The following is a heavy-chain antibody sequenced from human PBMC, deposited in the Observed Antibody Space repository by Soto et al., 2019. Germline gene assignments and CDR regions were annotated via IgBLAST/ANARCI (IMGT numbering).Heavy chain of an antibody. CDR3: TWTTRYCPFDY. CDR1: GGSISSYY. V-gene: IGHV4-59*03. D-gene: IGHD2-8*02. J-gene: IGHJ4*02. CDR2: IYYSGST. Sequence: SETLSLTCTVSGGSISSYYWSWIRQPPGKGLEWIGYIYYSGSTNYNPSLKGRFTISIDNAKNLLSLQMNSLRAEDTAVYYCTWTTRYCPFDYWGQGTLVTVSS.